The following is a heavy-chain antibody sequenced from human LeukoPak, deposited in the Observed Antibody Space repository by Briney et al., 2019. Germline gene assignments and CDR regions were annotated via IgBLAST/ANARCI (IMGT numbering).Heavy chain of an antibody. CDR2: ISSSSSTI. Sequence: GGSLRLSCAASGFTFSSYSMNWVRQAPGKGLEWVSYISSSSSTIYYADSVKGRFTISRDNAKNSLYLQMNSLRAEDTAVYYCAREPRFLEWLLSHFDYWGQGTLVTVSS. CDR3: AREPRFLEWLLSHFDY. CDR1: GFTFSSYS. J-gene: IGHJ4*02. D-gene: IGHD3-3*01. V-gene: IGHV3-48*04.